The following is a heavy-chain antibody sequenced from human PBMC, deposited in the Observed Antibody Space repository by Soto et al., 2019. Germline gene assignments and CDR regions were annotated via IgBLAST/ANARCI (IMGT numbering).Heavy chain of an antibody. CDR1: GFIFRNYA. CDR3: ARAGETIVSATYSF. D-gene: IGHD3-16*01. Sequence: EVLLLESGGGLVQPGGSLRLSCAASGFIFRNYAMIWVRQAPGKGLEWVSGVSGSGGSTFYADSVQGRFTISRDNSKDTLYMYMSSQRVDDTAVYHCARAGETIVSATYSFWGQVTLVTVS. V-gene: IGHV3-23*01. CDR2: VSGSGGST. J-gene: IGHJ4*02.